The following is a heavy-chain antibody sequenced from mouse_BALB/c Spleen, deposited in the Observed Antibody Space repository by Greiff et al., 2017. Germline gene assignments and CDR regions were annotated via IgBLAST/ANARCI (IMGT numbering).Heavy chain of an antibody. CDR1: GYTFTSYW. D-gene: IGHD2-1*01. CDR2: IYPSDGYT. J-gene: IGHJ3*01. V-gene: IGHV1-69*02. CDR3: TRYYFGNEPWLAY. Sequence: QVQLQQPGAELVRPGASVKLSCKASGYTFTSYWINWVKQRPGQGLEWIGNIYPSDGYTNSNQKFKDKATLTVDKSSSTAYMQLSSPTSEDSAVYYCTRYYFGNEPWLAYWGQGTLVTVSA.